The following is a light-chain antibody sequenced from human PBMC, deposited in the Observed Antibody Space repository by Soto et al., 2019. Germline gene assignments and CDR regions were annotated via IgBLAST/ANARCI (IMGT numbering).Light chain of an antibody. CDR1: SSNIGGNS. V-gene: IGLV1-44*01. CDR3: STWDDSLRGLV. J-gene: IGLJ2*01. CDR2: SNH. Sequence: QSVLTQPPSASWAPGQGISISCSGSSSNIGGNSVSCYRQVPGTAPKLLIFSNHQRPSGVPDRFSGSKSGTSASLAIIGLQSEDEADYYCSTWDDSLRGLVFGGGTKLTVL.